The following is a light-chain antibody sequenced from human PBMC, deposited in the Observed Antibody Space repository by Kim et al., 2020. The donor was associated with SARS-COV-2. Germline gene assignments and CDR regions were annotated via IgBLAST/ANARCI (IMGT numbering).Light chain of an antibody. V-gene: IGLV3-19*01. CDR1: SLRSYS. Sequence: VALGQTVRITCQGDSLRSYSATWDQKKPGQAPILCSYGKNNRPSGMPDRSSASSSGNTASLTIPGTQAGDEADYYCNSRDSNDNVVFGGGTQLTVL. CDR3: NSRDSNDNVV. J-gene: IGLJ2*01. CDR2: GKN.